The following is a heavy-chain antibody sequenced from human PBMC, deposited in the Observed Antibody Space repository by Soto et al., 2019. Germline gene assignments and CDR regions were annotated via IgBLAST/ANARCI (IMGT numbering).Heavy chain of an antibody. D-gene: IGHD6-13*01. CDR3: ARNGLSSSSLFGMAV. V-gene: IGHV1-69*01. J-gene: IGHJ6*02. CDR2: IVTVFGTA. Sequence: QVQLVQSGAAVKKPGSSVKVSCKASGGTLSYNAFSWVRQVPGQGLEWMGGIVTVFGTANHAQKFQGRVTITADESTSTAYMERSSPPSEYTAVYYCARNGLSSSSLFGMAVCGHGAPVTVSS. CDR1: GGTLSYNA.